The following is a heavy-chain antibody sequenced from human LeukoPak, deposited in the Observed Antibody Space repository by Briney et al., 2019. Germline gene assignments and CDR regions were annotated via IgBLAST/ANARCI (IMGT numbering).Heavy chain of an antibody. V-gene: IGHV4-30-2*01. CDR3: ARAKSARAFDI. CDR2: IYHSGST. CDR1: GGSFSGYY. J-gene: IGHJ3*02. Sequence: PSETLSLTCAVYGGSFSGYYWSWIRQPPGKGLEWIGYIYHSGSTYYNPSLKSRVTISVDRSKNQFSLKLSSVTAADTAVYYCARAKSARAFDIRGQGTMVTVSS.